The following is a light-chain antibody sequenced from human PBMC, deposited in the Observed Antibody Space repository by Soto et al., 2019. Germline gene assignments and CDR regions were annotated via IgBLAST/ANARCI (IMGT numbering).Light chain of an antibody. CDR1: QSVSSK. CDR3: QQYSNWPHT. Sequence: EIVFTQSPATLSVSPGERATLSCRASQSVSSKLAWFQQKHGQAPRIVTYGVSTRDTGVPVRFSGSGSGTEFTLTIGILQSEDFAVYYCQQYSNWPHTFGQGTKVDIK. V-gene: IGKV3-15*01. J-gene: IGKJ1*01. CDR2: GVS.